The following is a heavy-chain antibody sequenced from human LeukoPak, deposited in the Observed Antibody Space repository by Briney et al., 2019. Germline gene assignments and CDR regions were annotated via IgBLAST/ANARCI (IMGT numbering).Heavy chain of an antibody. CDR3: ARGGGSSGHYIDY. CDR1: GGSFSGYY. D-gene: IGHD3-22*01. CDR2: INHSGST. Sequence: SETLSLTCAVYGGSFSGYYWSWIRQPPGKGLEWIGEINHSGSTNYNPSLKSRVTISVDMSKNQFSLKLSSVTAADTAVYYCARGGGSSGHYIDYWGQGTLVTVSS. J-gene: IGHJ4*02. V-gene: IGHV4-34*01.